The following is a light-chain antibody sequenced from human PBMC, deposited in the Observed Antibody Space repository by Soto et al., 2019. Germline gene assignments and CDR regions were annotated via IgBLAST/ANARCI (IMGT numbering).Light chain of an antibody. CDR2: GAS. CDR3: QQGSRTLT. J-gene: IGKJ4*01. CDR1: QDISNY. V-gene: IGKV1-39*01. Sequence: DIQMTQSPSSLSASVGGRVTITCQASQDISNYLNWYQQKPGTAPKLLISGASSLRSGVPSRFSGSGSGTDFTLTINSLQPEDLATYYCQQGSRTLTFGGGTKVDIK.